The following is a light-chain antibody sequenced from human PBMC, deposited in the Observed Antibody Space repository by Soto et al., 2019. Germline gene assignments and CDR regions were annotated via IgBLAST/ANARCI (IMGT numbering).Light chain of an antibody. CDR1: SSDVGGHNY. CDR3: SSYTSSTTRV. V-gene: IGLV2-14*01. Sequence: QSVLTQPASVSGSPGQSITISCTGTSSDVGGHNYVSWYQQHPGKAPKLMISEVSDRPSGVSNRFSGSKSGNTASVTISGLQAEDEADYYCSSYTSSTTRVFGTGTKLTVL. J-gene: IGLJ1*01. CDR2: EVS.